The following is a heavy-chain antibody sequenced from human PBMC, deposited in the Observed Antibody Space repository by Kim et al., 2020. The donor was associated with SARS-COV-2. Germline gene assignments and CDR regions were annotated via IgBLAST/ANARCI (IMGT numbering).Heavy chain of an antibody. CDR1: GFTFRSDW. CDR3: SRDPYGSGWVGPLN. J-gene: IGHJ4*02. D-gene: IGHD6-19*01. Sequence: GGSLRLSCGGSGFTFRSDWMSWVRQAPGKGLEWVASIKEDGSEKYCVDSVKGRFTISRDNAKNSLYLRMDSLRPEDTAVYYCSRDPYGSGWVGPLNWGQGALVTVLS. V-gene: IGHV3-7*05. CDR2: IKEDGSEK.